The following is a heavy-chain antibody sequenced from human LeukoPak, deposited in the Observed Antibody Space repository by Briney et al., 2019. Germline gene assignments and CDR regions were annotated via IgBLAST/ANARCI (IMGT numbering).Heavy chain of an antibody. V-gene: IGHV1-69*05. J-gene: IGHJ6*03. CDR2: IIPIFGTA. D-gene: IGHD5-18*01. CDR3: ARVEYSYGPYYYYYYMDV. Sequence: SVKVSCKASGGTFSSYAISWVRQAPGQGLEWMGGIIPIFGTANYAQKFQGRVTITTDESTSTAYMELSSLRSEDTAVYYCARVEYSYGPYYYYYYMDVWGKGATVTVSS. CDR1: GGTFSSYA.